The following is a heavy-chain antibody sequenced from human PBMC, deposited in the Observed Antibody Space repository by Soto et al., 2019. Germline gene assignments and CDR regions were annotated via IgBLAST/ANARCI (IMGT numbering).Heavy chain of an antibody. CDR2: VNPSGGHT. D-gene: IGHD2-21*02. CDR1: GDTFTDYY. CDR3: ASGGHVVVVTAAVDF. J-gene: IGHJ4*02. V-gene: IGHV1-46*01. Sequence: QVQLVQSGAEVKKPGASVKVSCKASGDTFTDYYIHWVRQAPGQGLEWMGTVNPSGGHTTYAQHFLGRMTMTRDTSTSTLYMELTSLTSGDTAVYYRASGGHVVVVTAAVDFWGQGTLVTVSS.